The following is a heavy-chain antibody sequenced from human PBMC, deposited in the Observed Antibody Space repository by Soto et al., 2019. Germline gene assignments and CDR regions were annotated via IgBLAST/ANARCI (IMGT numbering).Heavy chain of an antibody. V-gene: IGHV3-9*01. Sequence: EMQLLESGGGLVQPGRSLRLSCAASGFTFDDFAMHWVRQAPGKGLEWVSGINWNSGDVDYADSVRGRFTISRDNAKNTLYLQMNSMRAEDEDIDYCVKEIGASGTDWYFDLWGRGTLVTVSS. CDR2: INWNSGDV. J-gene: IGHJ2*01. CDR1: GFTFDDFA. D-gene: IGHD6-13*01. CDR3: VKEIGASGTDWYFDL.